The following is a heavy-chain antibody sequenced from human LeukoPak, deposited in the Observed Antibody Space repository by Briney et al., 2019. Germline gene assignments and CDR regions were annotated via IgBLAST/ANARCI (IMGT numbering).Heavy chain of an antibody. Sequence: GGSLRLSCAASGFTLSDYYTSWIRQAPGKGLEWVSYSSSSGSTIYYADSVKGRFAISRDNAKNSLYLQMNSLRAEDTAVYYCARRRDFIDYWGQGTLVTVSS. D-gene: IGHD3/OR15-3a*01. CDR3: ARRRDFIDY. J-gene: IGHJ4*02. V-gene: IGHV3-11*01. CDR2: SSSSGSTI. CDR1: GFTLSDYY.